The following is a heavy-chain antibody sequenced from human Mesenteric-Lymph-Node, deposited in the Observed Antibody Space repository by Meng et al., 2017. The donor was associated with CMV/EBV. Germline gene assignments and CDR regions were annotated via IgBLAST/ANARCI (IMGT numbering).Heavy chain of an antibody. CDR1: GFTFSSYA. CDR2: ISYDGSNK. Sequence: GESLKISCAASGFTFSSYAMHWVRQAPGKGLEWVAVISYDGSNKYYADSVKGRFTISRDNSKNTLYLQMNSLRAEDTAVYYCARDNGGYDFYNYGMDVWGQGTTVTVSS. CDR3: ARDNGGYDFYNYGMDV. D-gene: IGHD3-22*01. V-gene: IGHV3-30-3*01. J-gene: IGHJ6*02.